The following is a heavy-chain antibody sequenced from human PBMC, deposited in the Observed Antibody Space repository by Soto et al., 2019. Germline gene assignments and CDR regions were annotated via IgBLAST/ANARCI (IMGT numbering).Heavy chain of an antibody. V-gene: IGHV3-30-3*01. CDR1: GFTFSSYA. CDR2: ISYDGSNK. D-gene: IGHD6-13*01. Sequence: QVQLVESGGGVVQPGRSLRLSCAASGFTFSSYAMHWVRQAPGKGLEWVAVISYDGSNKYYADSVKGRFTISRDNSKNTLYLQMNSLRAEDTAVYYCARVIAAAALGGDYYGMDVWGQGTTVTVSS. J-gene: IGHJ6*02. CDR3: ARVIAAAALGGDYYGMDV.